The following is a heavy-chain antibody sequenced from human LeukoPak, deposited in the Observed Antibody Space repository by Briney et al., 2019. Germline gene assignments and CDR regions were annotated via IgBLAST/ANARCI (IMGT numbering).Heavy chain of an antibody. Sequence: GGSLRLSCAASGLTFSSYGMHWVRQAPDKGLEWVAFIRYDASNTYYGDSVKGRFTISRDNSKSTVYLQMNRPRVEDTAMYYCAKSYGANYFDYWGQGALVIVSS. CDR1: GLTFSSYG. V-gene: IGHV3-30*02. J-gene: IGHJ4*02. CDR3: AKSYGANYFDY. CDR2: IRYDASNT. D-gene: IGHD4-17*01.